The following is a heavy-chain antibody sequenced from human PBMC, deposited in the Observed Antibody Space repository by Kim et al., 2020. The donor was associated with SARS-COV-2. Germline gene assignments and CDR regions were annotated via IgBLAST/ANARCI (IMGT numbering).Heavy chain of an antibody. CDR1: GYTFTSYY. CDR3: AREWDQGYCSGGSCYSAMDV. Sequence: ASVKVSCKASGYTFTSYYMHWVRQAPGQGLEWMGIINPSGGSTSYAQKFQGRVTMTRDTSTSTVYMELSSLRSEDTAVYYCAREWDQGYCSGGSCYSAMDVWGQGTTVTVSS. V-gene: IGHV1-46*01. D-gene: IGHD2-15*01. CDR2: INPSGGST. J-gene: IGHJ6*02.